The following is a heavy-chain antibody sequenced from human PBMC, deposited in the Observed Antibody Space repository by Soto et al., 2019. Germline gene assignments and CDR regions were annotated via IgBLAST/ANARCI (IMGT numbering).Heavy chain of an antibody. Sequence: ETLSLTCAVYGGSFSGYYWSWIRQPPGKGLEWIGEINHSGSTNYNPSLKSRVTISVDTSNNQFSLKLSSVTAADTAVYYCARRTQLGYCSSTSCYRYFDYWGQGTLVTVSS. CDR3: ARRTQLGYCSSTSCYRYFDY. V-gene: IGHV4-34*01. J-gene: IGHJ4*02. D-gene: IGHD2-2*02. CDR2: INHSGST. CDR1: GGSFSGYY.